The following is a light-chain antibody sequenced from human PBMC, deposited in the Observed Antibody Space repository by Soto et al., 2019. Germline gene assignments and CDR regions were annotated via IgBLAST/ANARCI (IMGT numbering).Light chain of an antibody. Sequence: QSVLTQPASVSGAAGQRVTISCTGSSSNIGAGYDVHWYQQVPGTAPKLLIYGNINRPSGVPDRFSGSKSGTSASLAITGLQADDEADYYCQSYDSSLTVVFGGGTKVTV. J-gene: IGLJ2*01. CDR2: GNI. CDR1: SSNIGAGYD. V-gene: IGLV1-40*01. CDR3: QSYDSSLTVV.